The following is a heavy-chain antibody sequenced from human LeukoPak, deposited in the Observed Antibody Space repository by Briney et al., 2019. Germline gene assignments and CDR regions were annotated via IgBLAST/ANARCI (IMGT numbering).Heavy chain of an antibody. CDR2: FSSSGSNI. CDR1: GFTFSSYS. Sequence: PGGSLRLSCAASGFTFSSYSMNWVRQAPGKGLEWVSSFSSSGSNIYYADSVKGRFTISRDSAKNSLYLQMNSLRAEDTAVYYCARLGDSRYDAFDIWGQGTMVTVSS. CDR3: ARLGDSRYDAFDI. D-gene: IGHD4-17*01. V-gene: IGHV3-21*01. J-gene: IGHJ3*02.